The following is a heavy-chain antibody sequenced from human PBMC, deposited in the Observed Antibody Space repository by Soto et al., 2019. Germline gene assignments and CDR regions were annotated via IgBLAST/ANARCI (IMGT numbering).Heavy chain of an antibody. CDR2: INPNSGGT. D-gene: IGHD1-26*01. CDR3: ARDSIVGATTYYFDY. V-gene: IGHV1-2*04. J-gene: IGHJ4*02. CDR1: GYTFTGYY. Sequence: ALVKVSCKASGYTFTGYYMHWVRQAPGQGLEWMGWINPNSGGTNYAQKFQGWVTMTRDTSISTAYMELSRLRSDDTAVYYCARDSIVGATTYYFDYWGPGSLVTVSS.